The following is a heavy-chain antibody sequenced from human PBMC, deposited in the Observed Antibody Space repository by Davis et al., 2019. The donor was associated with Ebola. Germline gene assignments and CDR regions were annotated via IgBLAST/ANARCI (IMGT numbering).Heavy chain of an antibody. D-gene: IGHD6-19*01. CDR3: ARGILKWLGWGWGRGDYYYSMDV. CDR2: INPNTGNP. J-gene: IGHJ6*02. V-gene: IGHV7-4-1*02. CDR1: RYTFTSYA. Sequence: ASVTVPCKASRYTFTSYAMHWVRQAPRQGIAWMGWINPNTGNPTHPHGFTGRFVFFLDTSVSTAYLQIISLKAEDTAVYYCARGILKWLGWGWGRGDYYYSMDVWGQGTTVTVSS.